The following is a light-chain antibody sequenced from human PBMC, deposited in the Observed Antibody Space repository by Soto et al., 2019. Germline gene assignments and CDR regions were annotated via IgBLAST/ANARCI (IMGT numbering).Light chain of an antibody. V-gene: IGKV3-15*01. CDR1: QSVSSN. CDR3: QQYNSWPPT. J-gene: IGKJ2*01. CDR2: GAS. Sequence: EIVMTQSPATLSVSPGERVTLSCRASQSVSSNLAWYQQKPGQAPRLLIYGASTRASGISARFSGSGSGTEFTITISSLQSEDFAVYCCQQYNSWPPTFGQGTKLEIK.